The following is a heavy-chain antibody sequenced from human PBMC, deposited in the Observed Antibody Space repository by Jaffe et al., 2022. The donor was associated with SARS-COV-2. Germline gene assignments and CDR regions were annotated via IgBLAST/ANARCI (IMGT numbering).Heavy chain of an antibody. J-gene: IGHJ5*01. CDR2: ITGSSSAI. V-gene: IGHV3-48*01. D-gene: IGHD3-10*01. CDR3: ASLGVARSYYEWFDL. CDR1: GFTFSSYT. Sequence: EVQLVESGGGLVQPGGSLRLSCAASGFTFSSYTLNWVRQAPGKGLEWISYITGSSSAIYYADSVKGRFTVFRDNAKNSLYLQMDSLRAEDTAVYFCASLGVARSYYEWFDLWGQGTLVTVSS.